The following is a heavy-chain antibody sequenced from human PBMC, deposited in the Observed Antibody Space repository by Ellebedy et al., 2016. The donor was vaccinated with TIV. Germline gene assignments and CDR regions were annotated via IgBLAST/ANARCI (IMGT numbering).Heavy chain of an antibody. V-gene: IGHV3-66*01. D-gene: IGHD4-17*01. CDR1: GFTVSSNY. CDR3: ARDSLGCRGASTTVKGGGCDY. CDR2: IYSGGST. Sequence: GESLKISCAASGFTVSSNYMSWVRQAPGKGLEWVSVIYSGGSTYYADSVKGRFTISRDNSKNTLYLQMNSLRAEDTAVYYCARDSLGCRGASTTVKGGGCDYWGQGTLVTVSS. J-gene: IGHJ4*02.